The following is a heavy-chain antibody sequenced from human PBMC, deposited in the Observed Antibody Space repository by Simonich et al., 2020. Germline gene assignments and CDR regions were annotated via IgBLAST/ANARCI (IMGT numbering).Heavy chain of an antibody. J-gene: IGHJ6*03. D-gene: IGHD7-27*01. CDR2: INPNRGGT. CDR1: GYTFTGYY. V-gene: IGHV1-2*02. Sequence: QVQLVQSGAEVKKPGASVKVSCKASGYTFTGYYMHWVRQAPGQGLEWMGRINPNRGGTNYAQKLQGRVTMTRDTSISTAYMELSRLRSDDTAVYYCARGALTGDYYYMDVWGKGTTVTVSS. CDR3: ARGALTGDYYYMDV.